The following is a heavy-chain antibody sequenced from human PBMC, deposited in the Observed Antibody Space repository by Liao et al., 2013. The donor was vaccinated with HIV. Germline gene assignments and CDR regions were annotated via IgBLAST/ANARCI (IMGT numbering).Heavy chain of an antibody. CDR1: GGTFRDYY. D-gene: IGHD6-25*01. Sequence: QVQLPQWGAGLLKPSETLSRTCAVYGGTFRDYYWAWIRQSPGKGLEWIGEINHIGSTNYNPSLKSRATISVDTSKNQFSLKLTSVTAADTAVYYCARLPSQREPRFEYWGQGSWSPSPQ. CDR2: INHIGST. V-gene: IGHV4-34*01. CDR3: ARLPSQREPRFEY. J-gene: IGHJ4*02.